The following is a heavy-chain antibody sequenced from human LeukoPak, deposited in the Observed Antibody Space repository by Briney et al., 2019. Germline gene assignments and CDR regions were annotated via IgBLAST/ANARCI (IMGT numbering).Heavy chain of an antibody. D-gene: IGHD3-9*01. J-gene: IGHJ4*02. V-gene: IGHV3-23*01. CDR3: AKGPYRILTMYYFDS. Sequence: GGSLRLSCAASGFTFSSYAMTWLRQAPGKGLEWVSGMSGSGASTYYADSVKGRFTMSRDNSKNALYLQMNSLRDDDTAVYYCAKGPYRILTMYYFDSWGQGTLVTVSS. CDR2: MSGSGAST. CDR1: GFTFSSYA.